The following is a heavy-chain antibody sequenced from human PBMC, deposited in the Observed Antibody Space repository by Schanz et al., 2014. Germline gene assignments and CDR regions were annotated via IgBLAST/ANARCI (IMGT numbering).Heavy chain of an antibody. J-gene: IGHJ3*01. CDR1: GYSFTTYD. Sequence: QVQLVQSGAEVKKPGASVRVSCKASGYSFTTYDVNWVRQATGQGLEWMGWMNPTTGNRGYAQNLQGRVTMTTDTSTSTAYMELRSLISDDTAMYYCARGIPYCSSTSCSGLDAYDVWGQGTLVTVSS. CDR2: MNPTTGNR. CDR3: ARGIPYCSSTSCSGLDAYDV. D-gene: IGHD2-2*01. V-gene: IGHV1-8*01.